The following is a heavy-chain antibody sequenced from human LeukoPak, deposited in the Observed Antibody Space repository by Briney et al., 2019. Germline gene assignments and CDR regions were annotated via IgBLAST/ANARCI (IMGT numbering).Heavy chain of an antibody. CDR2: INPSGGST. CDR1: GYTFINYY. D-gene: IGHD2-21*01. Sequence: ASVKVSCRASGYTFINYYMHWVRQAPGQGLEWMGIINPSGGSTSYAQKFQGRVTMTRDTSTSTVYMELSSLRSEDTAVYYCARDESTSILWWWGQGTLVTVSS. CDR3: ARDESTSILWW. J-gene: IGHJ1*01. V-gene: IGHV1-46*01.